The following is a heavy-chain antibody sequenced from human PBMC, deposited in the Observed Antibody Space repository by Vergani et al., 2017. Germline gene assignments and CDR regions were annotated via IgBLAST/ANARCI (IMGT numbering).Heavy chain of an antibody. CDR2: INPSGGST. CDR1: SHTFQTYG. V-gene: IGHV1-46*02. D-gene: IGHD5-18*01. CDR3: ARGGQLWLRGLDY. Sequence: QVQLVQSGAELKKPGASVSVSCKGSSHTFQTYGISWVRQAPGKGLEWMGIINPSGGSTSYAQKFQGRVTMTRDTSTSTVYMELSSLRSEDTAVYYCARGGQLWLRGLDYWGQGTLVTVSS. J-gene: IGHJ4*02.